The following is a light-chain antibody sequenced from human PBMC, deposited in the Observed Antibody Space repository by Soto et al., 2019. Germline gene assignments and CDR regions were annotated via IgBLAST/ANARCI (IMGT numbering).Light chain of an antibody. Sequence: EIVLTQSPGTLSLSPGERATLSCRASQSVSSSYLAWYQQKPGQAPRLLIYAASTRATGIPERFSGSGSGTDFTLTISRLEPEDFALYYCQNYVERSPITFGQGTRLEIK. J-gene: IGKJ5*01. CDR3: QNYVERSPIT. CDR1: QSVSSSY. CDR2: AAS. V-gene: IGKV3-20*01.